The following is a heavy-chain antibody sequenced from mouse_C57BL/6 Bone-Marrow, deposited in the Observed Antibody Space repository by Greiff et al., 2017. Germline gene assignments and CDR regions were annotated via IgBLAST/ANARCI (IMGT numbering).Heavy chain of an antibody. D-gene: IGHD1-1*01. CDR3: EKESFCDGYWYYDV. V-gene: IGHV1-7*01. CDR1: GYTFTSYW. CDR2: INPSSGYT. Sequence: QVQLQQSGAELAKPGASVKLSCKASGYTFTSYWMHWVKQRPGQGLEWIGYINPSSGYTKYNQKFKDKAILTADKSSSTAYMQLSSLTYEDSAVYSCEKESFCDGYWYYDVWGTGTTVTVSS. J-gene: IGHJ1*03.